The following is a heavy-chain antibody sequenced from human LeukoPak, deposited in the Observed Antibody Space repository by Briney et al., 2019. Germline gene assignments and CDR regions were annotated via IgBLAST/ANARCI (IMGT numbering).Heavy chain of an antibody. V-gene: IGHV3-7*01. CDR2: IKQDGTEI. Sequence: GGSLRLSCAASGFTFNNYWMSWFRQAPGKGLEWVANIKQDGTEIFYVDSVRGRFIISRDNAENSLYLQMNSLRVEDTAVYYCARTPDGADYWGQGTLVTVSS. CDR1: GFTFNNYW. J-gene: IGHJ4*02. CDR3: ARTPDGADY. D-gene: IGHD3-10*01.